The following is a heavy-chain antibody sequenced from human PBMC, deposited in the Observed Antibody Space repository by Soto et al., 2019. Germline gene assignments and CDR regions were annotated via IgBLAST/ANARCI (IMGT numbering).Heavy chain of an antibody. V-gene: IGHV4-59*01. D-gene: IGHD3-9*01. CDR2: IYYSGST. CDR1: GGSISSYY. CDR3: ARGDYDILTGYYHGMDV. J-gene: IGHJ6*02. Sequence: QVQLQESGPGLVKPSETLSLTCTVSGGSISSYYWSWIRQPPGKGLEWIGYIYYSGSTNYNPSLTSRVTISVDTSKNQFSLKLSSVTAADTAVYYCARGDYDILTGYYHGMDVWGQGTTVTVSS.